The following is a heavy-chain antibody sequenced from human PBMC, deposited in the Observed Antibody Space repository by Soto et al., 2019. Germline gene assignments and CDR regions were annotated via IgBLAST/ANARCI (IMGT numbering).Heavy chain of an antibody. J-gene: IGHJ5*02. D-gene: IGHD2-2*01. CDR2: ISAYNGNT. CDR3: ARDLYCSSTSCYWWWFDP. V-gene: IGHV1-18*01. CDR1: GYTFTSYG. Sequence: GASVKVSCKASGYTFTSYGISWVRQAPGQGLEWMGWISAYNGNTNYAQKLQGRVTMTTDTSTSTAYMELRSLRSDDTAVYYCARDLYCSSTSCYWWWFDPWGQGTLVTVSS.